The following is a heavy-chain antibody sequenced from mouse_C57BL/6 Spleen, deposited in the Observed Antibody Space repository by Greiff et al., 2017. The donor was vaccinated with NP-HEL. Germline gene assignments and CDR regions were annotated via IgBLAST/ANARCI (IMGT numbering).Heavy chain of an antibody. J-gene: IGHJ4*01. V-gene: IGHV1-64*01. CDR1: GYTFTSYW. CDR3: ARSGLSEGDAMDY. CDR2: IHPNSGST. D-gene: IGHD3-1*01. Sequence: QVQLQQPGAELVKPGASVKLSCKASGYTFTSYWMHWVKQRPGQGLEWIGMIHPNSGSTNYNEKFKSKATLTVDKSSSTAYMQLSSLTSEDSAVYYCARSGLSEGDAMDYWGQGTSVTVSS.